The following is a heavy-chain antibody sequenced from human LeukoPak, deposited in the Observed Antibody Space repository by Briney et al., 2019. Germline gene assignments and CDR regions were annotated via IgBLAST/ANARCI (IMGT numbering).Heavy chain of an antibody. V-gene: IGHV4-61*02. CDR1: GGSISSGSYY. J-gene: IGHJ5*02. D-gene: IGHD2-21*01. CDR3: VREVWSHNCFDP. CDR2: INSSGST. Sequence: SETLSLTCTVSGGSISSGSYYWSWIRQPAGKGLEWIGRINSSGSTNYNPSLKSRVTISVDTSKNQFSLKLTSVTAADTALYYCVREVWSHNCFDPWCQGALVTVSS.